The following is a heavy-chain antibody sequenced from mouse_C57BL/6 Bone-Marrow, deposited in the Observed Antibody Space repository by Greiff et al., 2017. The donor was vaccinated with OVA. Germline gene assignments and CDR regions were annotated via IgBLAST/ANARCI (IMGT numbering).Heavy chain of an antibody. V-gene: IGHV1-64*01. CDR1: GYTFTSYW. CDR3: ARGRVYYYGSSPAWFAY. CDR2: IHPNSGST. Sequence: QVQLQQPGAELVKPGASVKMSCKASGYTFTSYWMHWVKQRPGQGLEWIGMIHPNSGSTNYNEKFKSKATLTVDKSSSTAYMQLSSLTSEDSAVYYCARGRVYYYGSSPAWFAYWGQGTLVTVSA. D-gene: IGHD1-1*01. J-gene: IGHJ3*01.